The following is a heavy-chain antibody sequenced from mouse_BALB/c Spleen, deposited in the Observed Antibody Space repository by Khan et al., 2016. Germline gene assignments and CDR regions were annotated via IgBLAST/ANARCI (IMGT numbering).Heavy chain of an antibody. CDR3: ASSTQSFYAMDY. D-gene: IGHD1-1*01. CDR1: GYSFTSYY. V-gene: IGHV1S135*01. J-gene: IGHJ4*01. CDR2: IDPFNGGT. Sequence: EVQLQESGPELMKPGASVKISCKASGYSFTSYYMHWVKQSHGKSLEWIGYIDPFNGGTSYNQKFKGKATLTVDTSSSTAYMHLSSLTSEDSAVYYCASSTQSFYAMDYWGQGTSVTVSS.